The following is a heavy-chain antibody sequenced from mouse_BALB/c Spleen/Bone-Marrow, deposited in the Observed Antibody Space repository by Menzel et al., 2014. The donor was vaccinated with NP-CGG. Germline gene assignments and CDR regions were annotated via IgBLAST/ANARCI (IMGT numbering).Heavy chain of an antibody. D-gene: IGHD4-1*01. CDR1: GYTFTSYW. CDR2: IFPSATYP. V-gene: IGHV1-69*02. Sequence: QVQLQQSGPELGRPGASVKLSCKASGYTFTSYWINWGKQRPGQGLEGIGNIFPSATYPNYNQKFKDKATLTVDKSSSTAYMQLSSPTSEDSAVYYCTRDNWDDWGQGTTLTVSS. CDR3: TRDNWDD. J-gene: IGHJ2*01.